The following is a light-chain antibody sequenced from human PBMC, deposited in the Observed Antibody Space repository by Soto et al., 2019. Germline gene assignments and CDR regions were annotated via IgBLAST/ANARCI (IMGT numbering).Light chain of an antibody. Sequence: AIQLTQSPSSLSASVGDRDTITCRASQGISSALAWYQQKPGKAPKLLIYDASSLESGVPSRFSGSGSGTDFTLTIRSLQPEDFATYYCQQFNNYPTFGGGTKVEIK. CDR1: QGISSA. J-gene: IGKJ4*01. CDR3: QQFNNYPT. V-gene: IGKV1D-13*01. CDR2: DAS.